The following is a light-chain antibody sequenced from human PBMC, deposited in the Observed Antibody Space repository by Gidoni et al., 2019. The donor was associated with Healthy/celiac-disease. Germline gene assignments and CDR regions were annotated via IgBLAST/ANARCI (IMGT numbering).Light chain of an antibody. CDR1: QSVRSY. Sequence: EIVLTQSPATLFLSPGERATLSCRASQSVRSYLAWYQQKPGQAPRLLIYDASNRATGIPARFSGSGSGTDFTLTISSLEPEDFAVYYCQQRSNWPPTFGGXTKVEIK. J-gene: IGKJ4*01. CDR3: QQRSNWPPT. CDR2: DAS. V-gene: IGKV3-11*01.